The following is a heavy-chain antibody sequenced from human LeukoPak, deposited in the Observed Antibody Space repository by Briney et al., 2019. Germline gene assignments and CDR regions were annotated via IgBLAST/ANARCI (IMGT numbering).Heavy chain of an antibody. CDR3: ARLEPAWGYFEY. J-gene: IGHJ4*02. V-gene: IGHV3-7*01. Sequence: QPGRSLRLSCAASGFTFSSYAMHWVRQAPGKGLEWVANIKQDGSETYYVDSVKGRFTISRDNAKNSLYLQMNSLRGEDTAVYYCARLEPAWGYFEYWGQGTLVTVSS. D-gene: IGHD2-2*01. CDR2: IKQDGSET. CDR1: GFTFSSYA.